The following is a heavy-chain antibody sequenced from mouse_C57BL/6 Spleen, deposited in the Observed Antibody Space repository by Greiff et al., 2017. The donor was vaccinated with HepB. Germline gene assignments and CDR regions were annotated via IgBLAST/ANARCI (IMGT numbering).Heavy chain of an antibody. CDR2: IYPGDGDT. V-gene: IGHV1-82*01. J-gene: IGHJ2*02. CDR1: GYAFSSYW. CDR3: ARLGRYYVDY. Sequence: QVQLKESGPELVKPGASVKMSCKASGYAFSSYWMNWVKQRPGKGLEWIGRIYPGDGDTNYNGKFKGKATLTADTSSSTAYMQLSSLTSEDSAVYFCARLGRYYVDYWGQGTSLTVSS.